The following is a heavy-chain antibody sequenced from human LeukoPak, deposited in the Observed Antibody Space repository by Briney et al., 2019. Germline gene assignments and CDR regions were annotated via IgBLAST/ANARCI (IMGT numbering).Heavy chain of an antibody. J-gene: IGHJ4*02. CDR3: ARGILDSSGYAYYFDY. CDR2: ISYDGSNK. V-gene: IGHV3-30*19. D-gene: IGHD3-22*01. CDR1: GFTFSNYG. Sequence: GGSLRLSCAASGFTFSNYGMHWVRQAPGKGLEWVAVISYDGSNKYYADSVKGRFTISRDNSKNTLYLQMNSLRAEDTAVYYCARGILDSSGYAYYFDYWGQGTLVTVSS.